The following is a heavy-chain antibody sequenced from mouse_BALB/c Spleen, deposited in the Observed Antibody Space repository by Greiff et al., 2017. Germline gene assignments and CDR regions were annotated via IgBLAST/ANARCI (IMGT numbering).Heavy chain of an antibody. V-gene: IGHV2-9*02. CDR2: IWAGGST. CDR1: GFSLTSYG. CDR3: ARDGYDRAAGFAY. D-gene: IGHD2-2*01. J-gene: IGHJ3*01. Sequence: QVQLKESGPGLVAPSQSLSITCTVSGFSLTSYGVHWVRQPPGKGLEWLGVIWAGGSTNYHSALMSRLSISKDNSKSQVFLKMNSLQTDDTAMYYGARDGYDRAAGFAYWGQGTRVTDSA.